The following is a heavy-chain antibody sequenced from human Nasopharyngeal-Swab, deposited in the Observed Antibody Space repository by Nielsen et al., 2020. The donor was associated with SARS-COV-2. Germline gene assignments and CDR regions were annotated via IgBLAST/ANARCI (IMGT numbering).Heavy chain of an antibody. V-gene: IGHV3-21*01. D-gene: IGHD3-22*01. CDR2: ISSPNNFI. Sequence: GESLKISCSVSGFTFSDYVMNWVRQAPGKGLEWVSSISSPNNFIFYADSVKGRFTISRDNTKNSLYLQMNTLRVADTAVYYCARGFRRGSYYDNIGADSWGQGTLVTVSS. CDR1: GFTFSDYV. J-gene: IGHJ4*02. CDR3: ARGFRRGSYYDNIGADS.